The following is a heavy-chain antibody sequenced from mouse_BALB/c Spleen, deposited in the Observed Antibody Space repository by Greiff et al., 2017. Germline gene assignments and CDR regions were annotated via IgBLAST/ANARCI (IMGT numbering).Heavy chain of an antibody. V-gene: IGHV8-8*01. CDR1: GFSLSTSGMG. D-gene: IGHD2-4*01. J-gene: IGHJ4*01. CDR2: IWWDDDK. CDR3: ARIAFDYDTSYYAMDY. Sequence: QVTLNVCGPGILQPSQTLSLTCSFSGFSLSTSGMGVGWIRQPSGKGLEWLAHIWWDDDKRYNPALKSRLTISKDTSSNQVFLKIASVDTADTATYYCARIAFDYDTSYYAMDYWGQGTSVTVSS.